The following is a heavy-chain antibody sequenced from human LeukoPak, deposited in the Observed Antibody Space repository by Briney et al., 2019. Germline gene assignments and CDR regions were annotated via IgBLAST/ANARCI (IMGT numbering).Heavy chain of an antibody. J-gene: IGHJ4*02. V-gene: IGHV3-21*01. Sequence: KPGGSLRLSCAASGFTFSSYSMNWVRQAPGKGLEWVSSISSSSSYIYYADSVKGRFTISRDNSKNTLYLQMNSLRAEDTAVYYCAKGLWQQLPTLFDSWGQGTLVTVSS. D-gene: IGHD6-13*01. CDR1: GFTFSSYS. CDR2: ISSSSSYI. CDR3: AKGLWQQLPTLFDS.